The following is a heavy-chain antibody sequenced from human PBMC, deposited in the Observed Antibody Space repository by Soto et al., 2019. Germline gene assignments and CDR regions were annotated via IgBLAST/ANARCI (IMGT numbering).Heavy chain of an antibody. D-gene: IGHD1-26*01. J-gene: IGHJ4*02. V-gene: IGHV4-31*03. Sequence: QVQLQESGPGLVQASQTLSHTCTVSGGPITTGGHFWSWIHRSPGKGLEWIAYIYYSGTTHYNPCLKSRVTISIDTSKKQFSLNLSSVTAADTAVYYCARAVSGSYLDSWGQGTQVTVSS. CDR1: GGPITTGGHF. CDR3: ARAVSGSYLDS. CDR2: IYYSGTT.